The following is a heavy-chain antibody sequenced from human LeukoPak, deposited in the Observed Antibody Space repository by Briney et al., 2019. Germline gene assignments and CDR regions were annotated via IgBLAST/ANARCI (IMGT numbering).Heavy chain of an antibody. D-gene: IGHD2-8*01. Sequence: GKSLRLSCAASGFTFSSYWVHWVRQAPGKGLVWVLRVNSDESITSYADSVKGRFTISRDNAKNTLYLQMNSLRAEDTAVYYCARVQGHPPNGLDVWGQGTMVTVSS. CDR2: VNSDESIT. J-gene: IGHJ3*01. V-gene: IGHV3-74*01. CDR3: ARVQGHPPNGLDV. CDR1: GFTFSSYW.